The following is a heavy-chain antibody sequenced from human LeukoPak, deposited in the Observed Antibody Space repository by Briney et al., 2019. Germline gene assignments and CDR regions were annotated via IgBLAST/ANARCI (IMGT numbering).Heavy chain of an antibody. J-gene: IGHJ4*02. CDR3: ARFDYDSSGYYYFDY. CDR2: IYYSGST. D-gene: IGHD3-22*01. V-gene: IGHV4-59*01. Sequence: SETLSLTCAVYGGSFSGYYWSWIRQPPGKGLEWIGYIYYSGSTNYNPSLKSRVTISVDTSKNQFSLKLSSVTAADTAVYYCARFDYDSSGYYYFDYWGQGTLVTVSS. CDR1: GGSFSGYY.